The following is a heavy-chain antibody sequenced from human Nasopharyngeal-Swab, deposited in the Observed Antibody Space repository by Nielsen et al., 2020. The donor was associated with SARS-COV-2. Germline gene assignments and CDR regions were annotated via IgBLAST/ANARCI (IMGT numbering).Heavy chain of an antibody. Sequence: SETLSLTCTVSGGSISSYYWSWIRQPPGKGLEWIGYIYYSGSTNYNPSLKSRVTISVGTSKNQFSLKLSSVTAADTAVYYCARDHQYSSSWFGRGYNWFDPWGQGTLVTVSS. CDR3: ARDHQYSSSWFGRGYNWFDP. CDR2: IYYSGST. J-gene: IGHJ5*02. CDR1: GGSISSYY. D-gene: IGHD6-13*01. V-gene: IGHV4-59*01.